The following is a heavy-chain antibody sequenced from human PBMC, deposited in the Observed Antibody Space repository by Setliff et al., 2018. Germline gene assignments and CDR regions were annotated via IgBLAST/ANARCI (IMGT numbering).Heavy chain of an antibody. CDR3: ARRPRAVYGSGRRNWFLDY. CDR2: ISVYSGNT. CDR1: GYTFSSYA. Sequence: GASVKVSCKASGYTFSSYAISWVRQAPGQGLEWLGWISVYSGNTDYAQNFQGRVTVTADTSTSTAYMELRSLTSDDTAVYYCARRPRAVYGSGRRNWFLDYWGQGTLVTVSS. D-gene: IGHD3-10*01. J-gene: IGHJ4*02. V-gene: IGHV1-18*01.